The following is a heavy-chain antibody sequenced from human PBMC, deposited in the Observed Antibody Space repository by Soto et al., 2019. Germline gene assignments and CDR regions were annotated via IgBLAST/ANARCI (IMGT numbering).Heavy chain of an antibody. CDR2: INPSGGYT. Sequence: ASVKVSCKASGYTFTSYYMNWVRQAPGQGLEWLGIINPSGGYTTYAQRFLGRVTMTSDTSTSTVHMELGSLTSEDTAVYYCASSRYCISTSCHPSSFGYYYYGMDVWGQGTTVTVSS. D-gene: IGHD2-2*01. J-gene: IGHJ6*02. CDR1: GYTFTSYY. V-gene: IGHV1-46*01. CDR3: ASSRYCISTSCHPSSFGYYYYGMDV.